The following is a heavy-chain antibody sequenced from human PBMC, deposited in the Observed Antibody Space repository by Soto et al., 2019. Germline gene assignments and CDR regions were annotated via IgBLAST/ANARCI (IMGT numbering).Heavy chain of an antibody. J-gene: IGHJ4*02. CDR3: ARGYCTNGVCFLGGWYFDY. D-gene: IGHD2-8*01. CDR2: IYYSGST. V-gene: IGHV4-31*03. CDR1: GGSISSGGYY. Sequence: QVQLQESGPGLVKPSQTLSLTCTVSGGSISSGGYYWSWIRQHPGKGLEWIGYIYYSGSTYYNPSLKSRVNISVDTSKNQFSLKLSSVTAADTAVYYCARGYCTNGVCFLGGWYFDYWGQGTLVTVSS.